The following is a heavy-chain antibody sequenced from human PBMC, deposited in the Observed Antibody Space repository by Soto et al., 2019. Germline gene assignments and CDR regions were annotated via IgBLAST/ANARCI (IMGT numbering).Heavy chain of an antibody. CDR3: AKDRDSSITIVGVGPFAMGS. D-gene: IGHD3-3*01. CDR2: ISGSGGST. J-gene: IGHJ5*02. V-gene: IGHV3-23*01. Sequence: PGVPLRPSRRGSGYSCCGYSLRRFRQAPGNGPEWVSAISGSGGSTYYADSVKGRFTISRDNSKNTLYLQMNSLRAEDTAVYYCAKDRDSSITIVGVGPFAMGSWGQGTLVTDSA. CDR1: GYSCCGYS.